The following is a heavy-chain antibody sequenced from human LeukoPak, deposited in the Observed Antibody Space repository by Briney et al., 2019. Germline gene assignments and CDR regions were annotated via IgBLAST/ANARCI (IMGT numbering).Heavy chain of an antibody. V-gene: IGHV4-61*05. CDR3: ARYIVSYPHDAFDI. CDR1: GGSISSTSYY. J-gene: IGHJ3*02. D-gene: IGHD1-26*01. CDR2: IYYSGST. Sequence: KSSETLSLTCTVSGGSISSTSYYWGWIRQPPGKGLEWIGYIYYSGSTSYNPSLKSRVTISVDTSKKQFPLKLSSVTAADTAFYYCARYIVSYPHDAFDIWGQGTMVTVSS.